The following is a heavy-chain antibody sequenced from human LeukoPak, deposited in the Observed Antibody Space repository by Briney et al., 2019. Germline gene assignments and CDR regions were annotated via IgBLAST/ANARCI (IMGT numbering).Heavy chain of an antibody. CDR3: ARDLGYSSSWYLAS. CDR2: ISYDGSNK. J-gene: IGHJ5*02. Sequence: GGSLRLSCAASGFTFSSYAMHWVRQAPGKGLEWVAVISYDGSNKYYADSVKGRFTISRDNSKNTLYLQMNSLRAKDTAVYYCARDLGYSSSWYLASWGQGTLVTVSS. CDR1: GFTFSSYA. V-gene: IGHV3-30-3*01. D-gene: IGHD6-13*01.